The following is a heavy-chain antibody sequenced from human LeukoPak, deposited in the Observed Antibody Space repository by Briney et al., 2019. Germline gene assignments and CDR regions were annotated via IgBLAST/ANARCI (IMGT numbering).Heavy chain of an antibody. CDR3: ARQPIDYGPDY. CDR2: IYPDDSET. V-gene: IGHV5-51*01. J-gene: IGHJ4*02. CDR1: GYSFTSYW. Sequence: GDSLKISCQSSGYSFTSYWIAWVRQMPGKGLEWMGIIYPDDSETRHNPSFQGQVTMSADKSISTAYLQWSALESSDTAIYYCARQPIDYGPDYWGLGTRVTVSS. D-gene: IGHD4/OR15-4a*01.